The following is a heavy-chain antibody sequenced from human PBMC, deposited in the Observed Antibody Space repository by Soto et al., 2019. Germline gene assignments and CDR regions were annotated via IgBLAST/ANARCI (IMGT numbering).Heavy chain of an antibody. CDR1: GGSISSSSYY. CDR3: ASSADCSSTSCYYGLGWFDP. Sequence: SETLSLTCSVSGGSISSSSYYWGWIRQPPGKGLEWIGSIYYSGSTYYNPSLKSRVTISVDTSKNQFSLKLSSVTAADTAVYYCASSADCSSTSCYYGLGWFDPWGQGTLVTVSS. CDR2: IYYSGST. V-gene: IGHV4-39*01. D-gene: IGHD2-2*01. J-gene: IGHJ5*02.